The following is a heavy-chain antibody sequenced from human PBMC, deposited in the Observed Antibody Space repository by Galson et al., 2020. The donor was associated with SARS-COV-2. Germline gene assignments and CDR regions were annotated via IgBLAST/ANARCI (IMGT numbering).Heavy chain of an antibody. CDR3: AKSGLVVITIRGLYFDL. V-gene: IGHV3-9*01. CDR2: ISWNSGSI. CDR1: GFTFDDYA. D-gene: IGHD3-22*01. J-gene: IGHJ2*01. Sequence: GGSLRLSCAASGFTFDDYAMHWVRQAPGKGLEWVSGISWNSGSIGYADSVKGRFTISRDNAKNSLYLQMNSLRAEDTALYYCAKSGLVVITIRGLYFDLWGRGTLVTVSS.